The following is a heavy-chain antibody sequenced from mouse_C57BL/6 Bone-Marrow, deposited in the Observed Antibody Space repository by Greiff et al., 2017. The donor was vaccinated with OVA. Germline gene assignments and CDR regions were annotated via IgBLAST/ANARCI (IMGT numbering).Heavy chain of an antibody. D-gene: IGHD4-1*01. J-gene: IGHJ2*01. CDR1: GFTFSSYA. CDR2: ISSGGDYI. CDR3: TRGALGLYYFDY. V-gene: IGHV5-9-1*02. Sequence: EVQVVESGEGLVKPGGSLKLSCAASGFTFSSYAMSWVRQTPEKRLEWVAYISSGGDYIYYADTVKGRFTISRDNARNTLYLQMSSLKSEDTAMYYCTRGALGLYYFDYWGQGTTLTVSS.